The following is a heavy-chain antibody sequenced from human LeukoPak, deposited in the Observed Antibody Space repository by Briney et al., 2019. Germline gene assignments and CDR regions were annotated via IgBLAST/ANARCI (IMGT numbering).Heavy chain of an antibody. V-gene: IGHV3-7*01. D-gene: IGHD1-26*01. CDR2: IKEDGSEK. Sequence: GGSLRLSCSASGFTFSSHWMTWVRQAPGKGLEWVANIKEDGSEKYYVDSVRGRFTISRDNAKNSLYLQMNGLGAADTAVYYCARETWSGSYFDYWGQGTLVTVSS. J-gene: IGHJ4*02. CDR1: GFTFSSHW. CDR3: ARETWSGSYFDY.